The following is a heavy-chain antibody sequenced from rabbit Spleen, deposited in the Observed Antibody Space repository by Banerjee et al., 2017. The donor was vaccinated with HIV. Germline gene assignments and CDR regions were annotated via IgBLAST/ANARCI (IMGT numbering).Heavy chain of an antibody. Sequence: QQQLEESGGGLVKPGGTLTLTCKASGFTLSSYWIWWVRQAPGKGLEWIACVNGGISGTTPYATWAKGRFTVSKTSSTTVTLQVTSLTAADTATYFCARAENFDRYATDLGLWGPGTLVTVS. V-gene: IGHV1S45*01. CDR1: GFTLSSYW. CDR2: VNGGISGTT. D-gene: IGHD6-1*01. CDR3: ARAENFDRYATDLGL. J-gene: IGHJ6*01.